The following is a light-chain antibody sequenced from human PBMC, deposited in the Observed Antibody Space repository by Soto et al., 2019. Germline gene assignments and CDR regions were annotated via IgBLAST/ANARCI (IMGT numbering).Light chain of an antibody. CDR1: SSDVGGYNY. CDR3: SSYAGTPFV. CDR2: EVN. V-gene: IGLV2-8*01. J-gene: IGLJ1*01. Sequence: QSALTQPPSASGSPGQSVTISCTGTSSDVGGYNYVSWYQQHPGKAPKLMIYEVNKRPSGVPDRFSGSKSGNTASLTVSGLQAEDEADYYCSSYAGTPFVFGTGPKVTVL.